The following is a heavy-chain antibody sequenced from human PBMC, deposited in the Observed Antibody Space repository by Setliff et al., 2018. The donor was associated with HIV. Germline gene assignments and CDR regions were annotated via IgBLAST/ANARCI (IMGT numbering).Heavy chain of an antibody. V-gene: IGHV4-39*01. D-gene: IGHD3-22*01. CDR3: ARMRGQRITMIVVVIRSGYFGY. Sequence: SETLSLTCTVSGGSIITSSYFWGWIRQPPGKGLEWIGSIYYSGSTHYKSSLESRVTISVDTSKNQFSLRLSSVTAADTAVYYCARMRGQRITMIVVVIRSGYFGYWGQGTLVTVSS. J-gene: IGHJ4*02. CDR1: GGSIITSSYF. CDR2: IYYSGST.